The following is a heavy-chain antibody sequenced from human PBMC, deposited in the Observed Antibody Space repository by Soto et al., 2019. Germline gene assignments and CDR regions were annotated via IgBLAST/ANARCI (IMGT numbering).Heavy chain of an antibody. CDR2: IYYSGST. CDR3: ARRSGGYERYYYYYMDV. CDR1: GGSISSSSYY. D-gene: IGHD5-12*01. V-gene: IGHV4-39*01. Sequence: SETLSLTCTVSGGSISSSSYYWGWIRQPPGKGLEWIGSIYYSGSTYYNPSLKSRVTISVDTSKNQFSLKLSSVTAADTAVYYCARRSGGYERYYYYYMDVWGKGTKVTVSS. J-gene: IGHJ6*03.